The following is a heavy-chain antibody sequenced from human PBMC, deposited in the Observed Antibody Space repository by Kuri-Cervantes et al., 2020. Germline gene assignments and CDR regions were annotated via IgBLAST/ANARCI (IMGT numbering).Heavy chain of an antibody. Sequence: SETLSLTCSVSGGPITSSTYYWGWIRQSPGKGLEWIGTFDYGGNTKYNPSLKSRVTISVDTSKNQSSLKLSSVTAADTAVYYCARSLQHWGQGTLVTVSS. J-gene: IGHJ1*01. V-gene: IGHV4-39*07. CDR1: GGPITSSTYY. CDR2: FDYGGNT. CDR3: ARSLQH.